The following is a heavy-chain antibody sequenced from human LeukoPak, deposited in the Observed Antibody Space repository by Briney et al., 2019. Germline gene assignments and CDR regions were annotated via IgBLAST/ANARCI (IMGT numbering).Heavy chain of an antibody. CDR2: INLNSGGT. CDR3: ARPVYYDSSGLLDAFDI. Sequence: ASVKVSCKASGYTFTGYYMHWVRQAPGQGLEWMGWINLNSGGTDYAQKFQGRVTMTRDTSISTAYMELSRLRSDDTAVYYCARPVYYDSSGLLDAFDIWGQGTMVTVSS. V-gene: IGHV1-2*02. D-gene: IGHD3-22*01. CDR1: GYTFTGYY. J-gene: IGHJ3*02.